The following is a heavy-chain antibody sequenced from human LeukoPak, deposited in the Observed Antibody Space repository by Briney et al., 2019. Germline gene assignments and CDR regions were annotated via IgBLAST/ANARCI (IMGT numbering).Heavy chain of an antibody. J-gene: IGHJ6*02. V-gene: IGHV4-31*03. Sequence: SETLSLTCTVSGGSISSGGYYWSWIRQHPGKGLEWIGYIYYSGSTYYNPSLKSRVTISVDTSKNQFSLKLSSVTAADTAVYYCARYLPGIAVAGSLFGYYGTDVWGQGTTVTVSS. CDR1: GGSISSGGYY. D-gene: IGHD6-19*01. CDR2: IYYSGST. CDR3: ARYLPGIAVAGSLFGYYGTDV.